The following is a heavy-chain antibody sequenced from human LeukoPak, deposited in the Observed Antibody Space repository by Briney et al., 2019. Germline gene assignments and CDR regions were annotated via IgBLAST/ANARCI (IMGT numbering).Heavy chain of an antibody. D-gene: IGHD3-22*01. V-gene: IGHV1-69*01. CDR3: ARDPRTYYYDSSGYFDY. Sequence: ASVKVSCKASGGTFSSYAISWVRQAPGQGLEWMGGIIPIFGTANYAQKFQGRVTITADESTSTAYMELSSLRSEDTAVYYCARDPRTYYYDSSGYFDYWGQGTLGTVSS. CDR1: GGTFSSYA. J-gene: IGHJ4*02. CDR2: IIPIFGTA.